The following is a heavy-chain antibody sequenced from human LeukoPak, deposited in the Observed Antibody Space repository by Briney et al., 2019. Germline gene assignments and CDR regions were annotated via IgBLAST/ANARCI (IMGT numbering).Heavy chain of an antibody. CDR3: ARDRGTLLWFGELSPLDY. Sequence: GGSLRLSCAASGFTFSSYWMSWVRQAPGMGLEWVANIKQDGSEKYYVDSVKGRFTISRDNAKNSLYLQMNSLRAEDTAVYYCARDRGTLLWFGELSPLDYWGQGTLVTVSS. CDR1: GFTFSSYW. V-gene: IGHV3-7*01. D-gene: IGHD3-10*01. J-gene: IGHJ4*02. CDR2: IKQDGSEK.